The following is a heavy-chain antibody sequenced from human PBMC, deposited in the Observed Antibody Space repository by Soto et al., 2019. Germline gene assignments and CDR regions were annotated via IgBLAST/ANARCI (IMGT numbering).Heavy chain of an antibody. CDR1: GFTFSAYD. CDR3: ASQASYWHGGGGWFDP. CDR2: IGTLHDT. V-gene: IGHV3-13*01. J-gene: IGHJ5*02. Sequence: PGGSLRLSCAASGFTFSAYDMHWVRQPTGKGLEWVSAIGTLHDTYYPDSVKGRFTISRENAKNSLYLQMNSLTTGDTAVFYWASQASYWHGGGGWFDPWGQGTLVTVSS. D-gene: IGHD2-8*02.